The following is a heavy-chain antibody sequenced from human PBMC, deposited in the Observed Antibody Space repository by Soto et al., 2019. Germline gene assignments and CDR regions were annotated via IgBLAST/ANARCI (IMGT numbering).Heavy chain of an antibody. CDR1: GYTFTGYY. Sequence: ASVKVSCKASGYTFTGYYIQWVRQAPGQGLEWMGWINPDSGGTNSAQKFQGWVTMTRDTSISTAYMELSRLRSDDTAIYYCARGSSSVKYRPSDAFDMWGQGTMVTRLL. CDR3: ARGSSSVKYRPSDAFDM. V-gene: IGHV1-2*04. CDR2: INPDSGGT. D-gene: IGHD2-2*01. J-gene: IGHJ3*02.